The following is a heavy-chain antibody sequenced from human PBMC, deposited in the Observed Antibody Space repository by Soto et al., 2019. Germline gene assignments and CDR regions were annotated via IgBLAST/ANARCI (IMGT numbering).Heavy chain of an antibody. CDR2: ISSDGSSA. CDR3: ARCWYYYDSNSHYSADGFDI. CDR1: GFSFSSYW. Sequence: GGSLRLSCAASGFSFSSYWMHWVRQAPGKGLVWVSRISSDGSSANYADSVKGRFTISKDNAKNTLYLQMDSLRAEDTAVYYCARCWYYYDSNSHYSADGFDIWGQGTMVTVSS. D-gene: IGHD3-22*01. V-gene: IGHV3-74*01. J-gene: IGHJ3*02.